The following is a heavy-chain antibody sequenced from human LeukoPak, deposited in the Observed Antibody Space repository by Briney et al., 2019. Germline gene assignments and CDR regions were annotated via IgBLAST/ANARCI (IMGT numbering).Heavy chain of an antibody. D-gene: IGHD4-17*01. CDR2: ISSSGSTI. Sequence: GGSLRLSCAASGFTFSSYEMNWARQAPGKGLEWVSYISSSGSTIYYADSVKGRFTISRDNAKNSLYLQMNSLRAEDTAVYYCARAFTVTDAFDIWGQGTMVTVSS. V-gene: IGHV3-48*03. CDR3: ARAFTVTDAFDI. CDR1: GFTFSSYE. J-gene: IGHJ3*02.